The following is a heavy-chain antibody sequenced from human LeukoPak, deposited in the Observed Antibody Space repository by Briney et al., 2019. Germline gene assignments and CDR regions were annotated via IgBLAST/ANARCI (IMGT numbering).Heavy chain of an antibody. CDR1: GFTFSSYA. J-gene: IGHJ6*02. CDR2: ISGSGGST. Sequence: PGGSLRLSCAASGFTFSSYAMSWVRQAPGKGLEWVSAISGSGGSTYYADSVKGRFTISRDNSKNTLYLQMNSLRAEDTAVYYCAKDITGTSIPYPPNYYGMDVWGQGTTVAVSS. V-gene: IGHV3-23*01. D-gene: IGHD1-7*01. CDR3: AKDITGTSIPYPPNYYGMDV.